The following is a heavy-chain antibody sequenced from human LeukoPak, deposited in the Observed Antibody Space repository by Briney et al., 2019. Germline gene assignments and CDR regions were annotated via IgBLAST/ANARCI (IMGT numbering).Heavy chain of an antibody. D-gene: IGHD4-17*01. CDR2: INHSGYT. J-gene: IGHJ4*02. CDR3: TRMTTGHDY. Sequence: PSGTLSLTCAVSGVSFDDYYWSWVRQTPGKGLEWIGEINHSGYTNDSPSLKSRVTLSIDTSRKQLSLNLRSVTVADAGIYYCTRMTTGHDYWGQGTLVTVSS. V-gene: IGHV4-34*01. CDR1: GVSFDDYY.